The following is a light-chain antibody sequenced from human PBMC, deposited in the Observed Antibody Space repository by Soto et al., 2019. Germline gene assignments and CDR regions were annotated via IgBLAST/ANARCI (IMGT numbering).Light chain of an antibody. CDR3: QQYNRYWT. CDR1: QSISSW. Sequence: DIQMTQSPSTLSASVGDRVTITCRASQSISSWLAWYQQKPGKAPKLLIYKASSLESGVPSRFSASGSGTEFTLTISSLQPDDFATYYCQQYNRYWTFGQGTRWISN. V-gene: IGKV1-5*03. J-gene: IGKJ1*01. CDR2: KAS.